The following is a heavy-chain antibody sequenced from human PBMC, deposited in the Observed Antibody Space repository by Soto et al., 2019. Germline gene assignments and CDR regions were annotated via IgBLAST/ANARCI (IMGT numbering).Heavy chain of an antibody. CDR1: GGSISSGGYY. J-gene: IGHJ6*02. D-gene: IGHD3-9*01. Sequence: QVQLQESGPGLVKPSQTLSLTCTVSGGSISSGGYYWSWIRQHPGKGLEWIGYIYYSGSTYYNPSLKSRVTISVDTSKNQFSQKLSSVTAADTAVYYCARAPHYDILTGWAGMDVWGQGTTVTVSS. V-gene: IGHV4-31*03. CDR2: IYYSGST. CDR3: ARAPHYDILTGWAGMDV.